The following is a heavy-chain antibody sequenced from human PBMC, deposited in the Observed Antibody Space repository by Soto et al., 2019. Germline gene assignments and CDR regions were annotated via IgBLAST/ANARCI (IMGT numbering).Heavy chain of an antibody. CDR1: GFTFRIYA. Sequence: QVQLVESGGGVVQPGRFLRLSCAASGFTFRIYAMHWVRQAPGKGLECVAVISYDGSNKFYRDSVKGRFTISRDNSKNTLYLQINSLRYEDTAVYYCATGDREDIAVVIGARPGEYGVDVWGQGTEVTLSS. V-gene: IGHV3-30-3*01. CDR3: ATGDREDIAVVIGARPGEYGVDV. J-gene: IGHJ6*02. D-gene: IGHD2-15*01. CDR2: ISYDGSNK.